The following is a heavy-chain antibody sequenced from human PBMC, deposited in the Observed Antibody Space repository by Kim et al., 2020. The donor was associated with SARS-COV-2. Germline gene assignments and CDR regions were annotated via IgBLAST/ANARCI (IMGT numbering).Heavy chain of an antibody. CDR1: GGSISSSSYY. Sequence: SETLSLTGTVSGGSISSSSYYWGWIRQPPGKGLEWIGSIYYSGSTYYNPSLKSRVTISVDTSKNQFSLKLSSVTAADTAVYYCARAIVVVPAAWGSVGYYFDYWGQGTLVTVSS. CDR3: ARAIVVVPAAWGSVGYYFDY. V-gene: IGHV4-39*01. D-gene: IGHD2-2*01. J-gene: IGHJ4*02. CDR2: IYYSGST.